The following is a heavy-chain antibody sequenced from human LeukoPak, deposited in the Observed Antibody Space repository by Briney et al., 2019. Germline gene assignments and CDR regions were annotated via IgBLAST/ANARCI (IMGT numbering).Heavy chain of an antibody. J-gene: IGHJ6*02. V-gene: IGHV4-39*01. CDR3: ARHPIFGRGMDV. Sequence: SETLSPTCTVSGDSISSSGYYWGWIRQPPGKGLEWIGTIYYSGSTYYKPSLKSRVTISVDTSKNQFSLKLSSVTAADTAVYYCARHPIFGRGMDVWGQGTTVTVSS. CDR1: GDSISSSGYY. D-gene: IGHD3-3*01. CDR2: IYYSGST.